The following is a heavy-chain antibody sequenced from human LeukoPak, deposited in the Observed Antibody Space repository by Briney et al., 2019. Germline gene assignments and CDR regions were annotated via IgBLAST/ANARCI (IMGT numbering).Heavy chain of an antibody. CDR1: GGSFSSYF. V-gene: IGHV4-59*01. CDR3: ARDLRAAAGNFYYYYYYGMDV. Sequence: SETLSLTCTVSGGSFSSYFWSWIRQPPGKGLEWIGYIYYSGSTNYNPSLKSRVTMSVDTSKNPSSLNMISVTAADTAVYYCARDLRAAAGNFYYYYYYGMDVWGKGTTVTVSS. J-gene: IGHJ6*04. D-gene: IGHD6-13*01. CDR2: IYYSGST.